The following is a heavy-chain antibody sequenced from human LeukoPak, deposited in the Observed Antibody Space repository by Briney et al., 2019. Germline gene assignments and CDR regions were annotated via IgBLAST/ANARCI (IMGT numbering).Heavy chain of an antibody. CDR1: GYTFTSYD. Sequence: VGSVTVSCKASGYTFTSYDINWVGQASGQGIEGMGWMNPNSGNPVYPQNFQARVTMTSNTSITTAYLELSSLRSEDTAVYYCATGGSSGWYRLYYYYYGMDVWGQGTTVTVSS. J-gene: IGHJ6*02. CDR3: ATGGSSGWYRLYYYYYGMDV. D-gene: IGHD6-19*01. CDR2: MNPNSGNP. V-gene: IGHV1-8*01.